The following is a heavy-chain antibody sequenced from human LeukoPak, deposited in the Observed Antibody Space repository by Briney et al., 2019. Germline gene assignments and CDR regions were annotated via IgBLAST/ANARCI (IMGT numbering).Heavy chain of an antibody. J-gene: IGHJ3*02. CDR2: IYYSGST. CDR1: GGSTSSYY. V-gene: IGHV4-59*12. D-gene: IGHD4-23*01. CDR3: ARASQTHAFDI. Sequence: SETLSLTCTVSGGSTSSYYWSWIRQPPGKGLEWIGYIYYSGSTNYNPSLKSRVTISVDTSKNQFSLKLSSVTAADTAVYYCARASQTHAFDIWGQGTMVTVSS.